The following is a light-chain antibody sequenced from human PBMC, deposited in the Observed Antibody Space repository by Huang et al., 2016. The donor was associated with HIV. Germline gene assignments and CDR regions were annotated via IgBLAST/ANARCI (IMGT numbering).Light chain of an antibody. Sequence: EIVMTQSPVTLSVSPGESATLSCRASQSVSSNLAWYQQKPGQAPRLLIYGASTSATGIPARFSGSVSWTEFTLTISNLQSEDFAVYYCQQSHDWPPYTFGQGTKLEIK. CDR2: GAS. CDR3: QQSHDWPPYT. J-gene: IGKJ2*01. CDR1: QSVSSN. V-gene: IGKV3-15*01.